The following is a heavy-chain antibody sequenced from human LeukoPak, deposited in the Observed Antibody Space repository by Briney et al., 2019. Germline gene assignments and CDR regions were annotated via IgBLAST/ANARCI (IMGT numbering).Heavy chain of an antibody. V-gene: IGHV3-30*18. CDR2: ISFDGSNK. Sequence: GGSLRLSCAASGFTFSAYWMSWARQAPGKGLEWVALISFDGSNKYYADSVKGRFTISRDNSKNTLYLQMNSLRPEDTAVYYCAKVLPPNYISGYGLDVWGQGTTVTVSS. CDR3: AKVLPPNYISGYGLDV. CDR1: GFTFSAYW. J-gene: IGHJ6*02. D-gene: IGHD6-19*01.